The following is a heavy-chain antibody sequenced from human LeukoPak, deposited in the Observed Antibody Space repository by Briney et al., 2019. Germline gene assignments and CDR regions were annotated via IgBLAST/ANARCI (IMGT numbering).Heavy chain of an antibody. CDR1: GGSFSDYY. V-gene: IGHV4-34*01. CDR3: ARRYVLDY. Sequence: SETLSLTCAVYGGSFSDYYWSWIRQPPGKGLEWIGEINHSGSTNYNPSLKSRVTISVDTSKNQFSLKLSSVTAADTAVYYCARRYVLDYWGQGTLVTVSS. CDR2: INHSGST. J-gene: IGHJ4*02. D-gene: IGHD1-1*01.